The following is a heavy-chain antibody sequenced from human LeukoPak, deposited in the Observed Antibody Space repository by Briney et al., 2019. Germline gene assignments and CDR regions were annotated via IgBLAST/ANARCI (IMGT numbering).Heavy chain of an antibody. V-gene: IGHV4-39*01. CDR3: ARVTTGTKWFDP. J-gene: IGHJ5*02. CDR1: GGSISSSSYY. D-gene: IGHD1/OR15-1a*01. CDR2: IYYSGST. Sequence: SETLSLTCTVSGGSISSSSYYWGWIRQPPGKGLEWIGSIYYSGSTYYNPSLKSRVTISVDTSKNQFSLKVSSVNAADTAVYYCARVTTGTKWFDPWGQGTLVTVSS.